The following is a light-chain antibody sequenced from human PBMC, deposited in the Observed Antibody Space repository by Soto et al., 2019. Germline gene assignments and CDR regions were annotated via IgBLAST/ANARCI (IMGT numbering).Light chain of an antibody. J-gene: IGLJ2*01. CDR3: QSYDSGLSGVV. Sequence: QAVVTQPPSVSGAPGQRVTISCTGSSSNIGAFFDVHWYQQLPGTVPKLLIYGNTNRASGVPDRFSGSRSGTSASLAITGLQAEDEADYYCQSYDSGLSGVVFGGGTKLTVL. CDR1: SSNIGAFFD. V-gene: IGLV1-40*01. CDR2: GNT.